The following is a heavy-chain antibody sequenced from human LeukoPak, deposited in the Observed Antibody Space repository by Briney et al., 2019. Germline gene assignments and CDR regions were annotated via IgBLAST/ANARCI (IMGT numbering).Heavy chain of an antibody. J-gene: IGHJ3*02. CDR1: GGSVSSGSYY. CDR2: VYMSGST. V-gene: IGHV4-61*02. CDR3: ARDLGFGDYFENLDAFDI. D-gene: IGHD4-17*01. Sequence: SETLSLTCTVSGGSVSSGSYYWSWTRQPAGKGLEWIGRVYMSGSTNYSPSLKSRVTISIDTSKNQFSLNLTSVTAADTAVYYCARDLGFGDYFENLDAFDIWGQGTMVTVSS.